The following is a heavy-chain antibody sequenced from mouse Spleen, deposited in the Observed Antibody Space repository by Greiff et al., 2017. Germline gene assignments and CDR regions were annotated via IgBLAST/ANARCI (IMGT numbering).Heavy chain of an antibody. V-gene: IGHV1-15*01. CDR1: GYTFTDYE. J-gene: IGHJ2*01. CDR2: IDPETGGT. D-gene: IGHD2-1*01. CDR3: TRALYYGNWDY. Sequence: VQLQQSGAELVRPGASVTLSCKASGYTFTDYEMHWVKQTPVHGLEWIGAIDPETGGTAYNQKFKGKAILTADKSSSTAYMELRSLTSEDSAVYYCTRALYYGNWDYWGQGTTLTVSS.